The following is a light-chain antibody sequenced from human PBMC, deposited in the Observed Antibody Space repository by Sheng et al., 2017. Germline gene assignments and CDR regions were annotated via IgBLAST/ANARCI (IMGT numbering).Light chain of an antibody. J-gene: IGKJ3*01. Sequence: DIQMTQSPSTLSAYVGDRVTITCRVSQTISSWLAWYQQKPGKAPKLLMYKASSLESGVPSRFSGSGSGTEFTLTISSLQPDDFATYYCQQYNSYSFTFGPGTKVDIK. V-gene: IGKV1-5*03. CDR1: QTISSW. CDR2: KAS. CDR3: QQYNSYSFT.